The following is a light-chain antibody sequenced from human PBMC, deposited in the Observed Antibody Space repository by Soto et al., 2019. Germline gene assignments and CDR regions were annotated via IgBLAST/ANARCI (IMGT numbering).Light chain of an antibody. CDR2: GAS. CDR3: KQYNNWPPWT. V-gene: IGKV3-15*01. Sequence: EIVMTQSPATLSVSPGERATLSCRASQSVSSNLAWYQQKPGQAPRLLIYGASTRATGIPARFSGSGSGTEFTLTISSLQSEDFAVYYCKQYNNWPPWTFGQGNKVEIK. CDR1: QSVSSN. J-gene: IGKJ1*01.